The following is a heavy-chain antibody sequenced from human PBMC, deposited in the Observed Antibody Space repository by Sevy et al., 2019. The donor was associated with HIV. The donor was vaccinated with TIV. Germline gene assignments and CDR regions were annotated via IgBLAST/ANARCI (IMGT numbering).Heavy chain of an antibody. CDR1: GFTFSSYS. CDR3: ARDKATYYYDSSGFRVDYYFDY. V-gene: IGHV3-21*01. CDR2: ISSSSSYI. Sequence: GGSLRLSCAASGFTFSSYSMNWVRQAPGKGLEWVSSISSSSSYIYYADSVKGRFTISRDNAKNSLYLQMNGLRAEDTAVYYGARDKATYYYDSSGFRVDYYFDYWGQGTLVTVSS. D-gene: IGHD3-22*01. J-gene: IGHJ4*02.